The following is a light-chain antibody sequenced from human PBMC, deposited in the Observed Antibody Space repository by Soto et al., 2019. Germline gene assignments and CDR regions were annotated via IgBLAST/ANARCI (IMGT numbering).Light chain of an antibody. CDR2: EGT. Sequence: ALTQPASVSGSPGQSIAISCTGTSSDFGSSNLLSWYQHHPGKAPKLIIYEGTRRPSGVSGRFSGSMSGNTASLTISGLQAEDEAEYYCCSFARGSTSYVFGTGTKVTVL. J-gene: IGLJ1*01. CDR1: SSDFGSSNL. CDR3: CSFARGSTSYV. V-gene: IGLV2-23*01.